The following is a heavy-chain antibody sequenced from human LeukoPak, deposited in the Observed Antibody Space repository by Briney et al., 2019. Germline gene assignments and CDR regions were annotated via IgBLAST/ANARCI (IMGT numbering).Heavy chain of an antibody. V-gene: IGHV4-34*01. D-gene: IGHD3-10*01. Sequence: SETLSLTCAVYGGSFSGYYWSWIRQPPGKGLEWIGEINHSGSTNYNPSLKSRVTISVDTSKNQFSLKLSSVTAADTAVYYCARGGIRGVIKSYFDYWGQGTLDTVSS. CDR3: ARGGIRGVIKSYFDY. CDR1: GGSFSGYY. CDR2: INHSGST. J-gene: IGHJ4*02.